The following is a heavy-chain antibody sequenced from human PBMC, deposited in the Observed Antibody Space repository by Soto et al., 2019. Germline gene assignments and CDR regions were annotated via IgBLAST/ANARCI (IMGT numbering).Heavy chain of an antibody. J-gene: IGHJ6*01. V-gene: IGHV1-46*01. CDR2: INPSGGST. D-gene: IGHD2-2*01. CDR1: GYTFTSYR. Sequence: GASVKVSCKASGYTFTSYRLPWVRQALGQGLERMGIINPSGGSTRHAQKFQGGVTMTRATSPTTVYMELSSLTYEETAMYYCARDLPAPTSYPGMDVWGQGPPVTVS. CDR3: ARDLPAPTSYPGMDV.